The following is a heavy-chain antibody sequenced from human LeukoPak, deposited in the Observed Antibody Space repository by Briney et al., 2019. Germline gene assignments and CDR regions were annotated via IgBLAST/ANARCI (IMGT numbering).Heavy chain of an antibody. J-gene: IGHJ4*02. CDR2: ISSSSSYI. CDR3: ARGYCSGGSCYGPGY. D-gene: IGHD2-15*01. CDR1: GFTFSSYS. V-gene: IGHV3-21*01. Sequence: GGSLRLSCAASGFTFSSYSMSWVRQAPGKGLEWVSSISSSSSYIYYADSVKGRFTISRDNAKNSLYLQMNSLRAEDTAVYYCARGYCSGGSCYGPGYWGQGTLVTVSS.